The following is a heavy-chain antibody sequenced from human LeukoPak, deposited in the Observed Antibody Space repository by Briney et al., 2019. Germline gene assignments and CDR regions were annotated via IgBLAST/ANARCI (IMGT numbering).Heavy chain of an antibody. CDR3: ARDKFLEWSSGFYGMDV. D-gene: IGHD3-3*01. CDR2: INPISGTA. J-gene: IGHJ6*02. V-gene: IGHV1-69*13. Sequence: SVKVSCKASGYTFTSYGISWVRQAPGQGLEWMGGINPISGTANYAQKFQGKVTITADESTSTAYMELSSLRSEDTAVYYCARDKFLEWSSGFYGMDVWGQGTTVMVSS. CDR1: GYTFTSYG.